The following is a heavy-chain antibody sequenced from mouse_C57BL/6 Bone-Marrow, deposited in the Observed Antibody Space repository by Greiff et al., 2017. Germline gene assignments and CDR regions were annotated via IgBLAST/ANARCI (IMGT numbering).Heavy chain of an antibody. CDR2: IDPSDSYT. Sequence: QVHVKQPGAELVRPGTSVKLSCKASGYTFTSYWMHWVKQRPGQGLEWIGVIDPSDSYTNYNQKFKGKATLTVDTSSSTAYMQRSSRTSEDSAVYYCAREGGLRRFDYWGQGTTLTVSS. D-gene: IGHD2-2*01. V-gene: IGHV1-59*01. CDR3: AREGGLRRFDY. CDR1: GYTFTSYW. J-gene: IGHJ2*01.